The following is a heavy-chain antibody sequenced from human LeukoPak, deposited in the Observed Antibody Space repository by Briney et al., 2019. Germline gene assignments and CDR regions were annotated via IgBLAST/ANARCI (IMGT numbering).Heavy chain of an antibody. CDR1: GGSISSSNYY. J-gene: IGHJ4*02. CDR2: VYYSGSA. D-gene: IGHD1-20*01. V-gene: IGHV4-39*02. CDR3: VRRGSGITAVADY. Sequence: SETLSLTCTVSGGSISSSNYYWGWIRQPPGMTLEWIGSVYYSGSAFYNPSLKSRVTISVDTSRNLFSLDLGSVTAADTAVYYCVRRGSGITAVADYWGQGTLVTVSS.